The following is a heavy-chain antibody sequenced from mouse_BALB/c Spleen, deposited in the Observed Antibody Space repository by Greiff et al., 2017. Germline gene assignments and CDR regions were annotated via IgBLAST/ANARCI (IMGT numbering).Heavy chain of an antibody. CDR2: ISSGSSTI. CDR3: ARGGGFGNYYFDY. J-gene: IGHJ2*01. D-gene: IGHD2-1*01. V-gene: IGHV5-17*02. CDR1: GFTFSSFG. Sequence: EVQLVESGGGLVQPGGSRKLSCAASGFTFSSFGMHWVRQAPEKGLEWVAYISSGSSTIYYADTVKGRFTISRDNPKNTLFLQMTSLRSEDTAMYYCARGGGFGNYYFDYWGQGTTLTVSS.